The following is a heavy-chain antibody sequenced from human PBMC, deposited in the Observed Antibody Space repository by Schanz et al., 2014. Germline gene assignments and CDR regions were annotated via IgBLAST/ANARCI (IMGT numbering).Heavy chain of an antibody. CDR2: IDPNSGGT. D-gene: IGHD3-3*01. Sequence: QVQLVQSGAEVKPPGASVRVSCKASGNTLSAYYIHWIRQAPGQGLEWMGWIDPNSGGTNYAQKFQGRVTMTSDTSIPTGYMEGNSLTSDDTAVFYCARTASHDVWRGYIPHYAFDLWGQGTVVIVSS. CDR3: ARTASHDVWRGYIPHYAFDL. CDR1: GNTLSAYY. V-gene: IGHV1-2*02. J-gene: IGHJ3*01.